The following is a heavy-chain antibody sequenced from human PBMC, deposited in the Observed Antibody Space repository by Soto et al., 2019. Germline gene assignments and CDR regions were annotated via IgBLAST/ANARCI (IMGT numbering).Heavy chain of an antibody. J-gene: IGHJ6*02. CDR3: ATTGTTCSSTICYMGIYYYYCIDV. D-gene: IGHD2-2*02. V-gene: IGHV5-51*01. Sequence: GASLKISSKGAGNSFTSYWIGWVRQMPGKGLEWMGIIYPGDSDTRYSPSFQGQVTITADKSISTAYLQWSSLKASDTAMYYWATTGTTCSSTICYMGIYYYYCIDVWGQGTTVTVSS. CDR2: IYPGDSDT. CDR1: GNSFTSYW.